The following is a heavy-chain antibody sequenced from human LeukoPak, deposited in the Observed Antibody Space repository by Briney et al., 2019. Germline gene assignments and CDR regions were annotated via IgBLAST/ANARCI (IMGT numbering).Heavy chain of an antibody. J-gene: IGHJ4*02. CDR1: GFTFSSYA. D-gene: IGHD3-10*01. CDR2: ISYDGSNK. CDR3: AKSLSSRGLIIPKTSRSFDY. V-gene: IGHV3-30*04. Sequence: GRSLRLSCAASGFTFSSYAMHWVRQAPGKGLEWVAVISYDGSNKYYADAVKGRFTISRDNSKNTLSLQMSSLRPEDSAVYFCAKSLSSRGLIIPKTSRSFDYWGQGILVTVSS.